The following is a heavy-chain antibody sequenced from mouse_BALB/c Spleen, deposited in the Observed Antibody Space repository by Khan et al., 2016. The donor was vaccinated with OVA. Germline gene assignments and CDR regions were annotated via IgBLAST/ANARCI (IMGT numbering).Heavy chain of an antibody. CDR1: GYTFINYW. D-gene: IGHD1-1*01. CDR2: INPSTAYT. V-gene: IGHV1-7*01. CDR3: ARRGLRWDFDY. Sequence: QVQLQQSGAELAKPGASVKMSCKASGYTFINYWILWVKQRPGQGLERIGYINPSTAYTEYNQNFKDKATLTADKSSRTAYMQLSSLTSEDSAVYYCARRGLRWDFDYWGQGTTLTVSS. J-gene: IGHJ2*01.